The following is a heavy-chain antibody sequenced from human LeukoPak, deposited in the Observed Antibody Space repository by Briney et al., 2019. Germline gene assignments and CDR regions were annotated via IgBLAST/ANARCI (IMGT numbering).Heavy chain of an antibody. CDR3: TTGPLTGYEYPRG. CDR2: ISYDGSNK. D-gene: IGHD3-9*01. V-gene: IGHV3-30*03. CDR1: GFTFSSYG. Sequence: PGGSLRLSCAASGFTFSSYGMHWVRQAPGKGLEWVAVISYDGSNKYYADSVKGRFTISRDNSKNTLYLQMNSLKTEDTAVYYCTTGPLTGYEYPRGWGQGTLVTVSS. J-gene: IGHJ4*02.